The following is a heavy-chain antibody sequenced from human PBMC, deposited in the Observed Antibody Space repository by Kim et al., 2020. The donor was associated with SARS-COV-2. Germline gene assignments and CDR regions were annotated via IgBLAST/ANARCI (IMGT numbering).Heavy chain of an antibody. CDR3: ARRGDSRELDY. Sequence: TNYNPSLKSRVTISVDTSKNQFSLKLSSVTAADTAVYYCARRGDSRELDYWGQGTLVTVSS. D-gene: IGHD2-21*02. V-gene: IGHV4-59*01. CDR2: T. J-gene: IGHJ4*02.